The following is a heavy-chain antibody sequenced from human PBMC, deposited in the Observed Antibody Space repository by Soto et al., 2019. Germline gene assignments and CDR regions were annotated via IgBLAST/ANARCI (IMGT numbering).Heavy chain of an antibody. V-gene: IGHV3-33*01. J-gene: IGHJ6*02. Sequence: PGGSLRLSCGASGFTFSGHAIHWVRQAPGKGLEWVAQVWSDGSNKYYADSVKGRFTISRDNSKNTVFLQMSSLKVEDTAVYHCARDGQQLAPYTMDVWGQGTTVTSP. CDR2: VWSDGSNK. D-gene: IGHD6-13*01. CDR3: ARDGQQLAPYTMDV. CDR1: GFTFSGHA.